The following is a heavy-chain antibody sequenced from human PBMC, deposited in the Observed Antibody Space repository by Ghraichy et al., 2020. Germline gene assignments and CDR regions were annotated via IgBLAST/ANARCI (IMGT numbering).Heavy chain of an antibody. Sequence: SQTLSLTCTVSGGSISSGTYYWGWIRQPPGKGLEWIGSIFYSGSTYYNPSLKSRVTISVDTSKNQFSLRLSSVTAADTAVYYCARSLGGIAVAGTVDYWGQGTLVTVSS. V-gene: IGHV4-39*01. CDR3: ARSLGGIAVAGTVDY. CDR2: IFYSGST. D-gene: IGHD6-19*01. J-gene: IGHJ4*02. CDR1: GGSISSGTYY.